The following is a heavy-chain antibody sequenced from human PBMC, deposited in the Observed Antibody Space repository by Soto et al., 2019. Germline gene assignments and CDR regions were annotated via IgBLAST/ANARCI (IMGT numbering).Heavy chain of an antibody. CDR2: IYYSGST. V-gene: IGHV4-39*01. D-gene: IGHD3-10*01. Sequence: SETLSLTCTVSGGSISSSSYYWGWIRQPPGKGLEWFGSIYYSGSTYYNPSLKSRVTISVDTSKNQFSLKLSSVTAADTAVYYCARASLLWFGELLPHDYYYMDVWGKGTTVTVSS. CDR1: GGSISSSSYY. J-gene: IGHJ6*03. CDR3: ARASLLWFGELLPHDYYYMDV.